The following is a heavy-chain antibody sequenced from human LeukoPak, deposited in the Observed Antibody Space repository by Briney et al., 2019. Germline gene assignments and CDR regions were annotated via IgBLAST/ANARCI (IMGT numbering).Heavy chain of an antibody. CDR3: ATWGAIFGVVRSYYFDY. D-gene: IGHD3-3*01. Sequence: SETLSLTCTVSGGSISRSSYSWGWIRQPPGKGLEWIGSIYSSGSTYYNPSLKSRVTMSVDTSKNQFSLKLSSVTAADTAVYYCATWGAIFGVVRSYYFDYWGQGTLVTVSS. J-gene: IGHJ4*02. CDR1: GGSISRSSYS. V-gene: IGHV4-39*01. CDR2: IYSSGST.